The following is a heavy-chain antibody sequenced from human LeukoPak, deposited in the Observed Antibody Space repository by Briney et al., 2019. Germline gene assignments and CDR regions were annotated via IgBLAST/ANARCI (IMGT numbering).Heavy chain of an antibody. V-gene: IGHV3-11*06. CDR3: ARDQFNADY. CDR1: GFTFSDYY. J-gene: IGHJ4*02. CDR2: ISSSSSYT. Sequence: GGSLRLSCAASGFTFSDYYMSWIRQAPGKGLEWVSYISSSSSYTNYADSVKGRFTISRDNSKNTLYLHMNSLRAEDTAVYYCARDQFNADYWGQGTLVTVSS.